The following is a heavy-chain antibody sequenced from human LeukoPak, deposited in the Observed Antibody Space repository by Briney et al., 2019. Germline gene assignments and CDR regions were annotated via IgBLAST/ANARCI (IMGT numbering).Heavy chain of an antibody. Sequence: PSETLSLTCTVPGGSISSYYWSWIRQPPGKGLEWIGYIYYSGSTSYNPSLRSRVTISVDTSKNQFSLKLYSVTAADTAVYYCARAGTLQSNPSAFDIWGQGTMVTVSS. D-gene: IGHD5-24*01. CDR1: GGSISSYY. J-gene: IGHJ3*02. CDR2: IYYSGST. CDR3: ARAGTLQSNPSAFDI. V-gene: IGHV4-59*01.